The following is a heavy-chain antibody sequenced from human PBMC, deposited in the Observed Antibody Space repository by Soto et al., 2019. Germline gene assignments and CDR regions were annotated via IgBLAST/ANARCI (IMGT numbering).Heavy chain of an antibody. Sequence: GGSLRLSCAASGFTFSSHEMNWVRQAPGKGLEWVSDISGSGGSTYYAGTVKDRFTISRDNSKNTLYLQMNSLRAEDTAVYYCAKDRGYSYGYGFDSWGQGTLVTVSS. CDR1: GFTFSSHE. D-gene: IGHD5-18*01. CDR2: ISGSGGST. V-gene: IGHV3-23*01. CDR3: AKDRGYSYGYGFDS. J-gene: IGHJ4*02.